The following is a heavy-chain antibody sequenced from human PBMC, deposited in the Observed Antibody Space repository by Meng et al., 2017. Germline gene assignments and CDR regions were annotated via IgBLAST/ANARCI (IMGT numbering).Heavy chain of an antibody. J-gene: IGHJ4*02. D-gene: IGHD3-10*01. V-gene: IGHV1-2*06. Sequence: QVQLEQSGAEVKKPGSSVKVSCKASGYTFTGYYMHWVRQAPGQGLEWMGRINPNSGGTNYAQKFQGRVTMTRDTSISTAYMELSRLRSDDTAVYYCASELNTYGSGSYAYWGQGTLVTVSS. CDR2: INPNSGGT. CDR1: GYTFTGYY. CDR3: ASELNTYGSGSYAY.